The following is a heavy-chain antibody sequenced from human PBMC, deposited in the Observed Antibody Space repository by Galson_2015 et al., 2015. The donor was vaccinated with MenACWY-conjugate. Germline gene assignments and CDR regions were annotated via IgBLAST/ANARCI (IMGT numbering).Heavy chain of an antibody. CDR3: ARRSARSHFDH. CDR1: GYSFPSYW. CDR2: MYPGDSDS. D-gene: IGHD6-6*01. Sequence: QSGAEVKKPGESLKISCKTSGYSFPSYWIVWVRQLPGKGLELLGTMYPGDSDSRYSPPFQGQVTMSADQSINTAYLQWAGLKSSDSAIYYCARRSARSHFDHWGQGTLVTVSS. V-gene: IGHV5-51*03. J-gene: IGHJ4*02.